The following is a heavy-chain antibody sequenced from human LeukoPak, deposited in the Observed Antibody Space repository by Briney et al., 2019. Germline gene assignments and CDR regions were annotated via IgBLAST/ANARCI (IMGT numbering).Heavy chain of an antibody. J-gene: IGHJ6*03. CDR3: ARAENGYSSSWSYQYYYYMDV. Sequence: GGSLRLSCAASGFTFSSYSMNWVRQAPGKGLEWISSIRSRSSYIYYADSVKGRFTISRDNAKNSLYLQMNSLRAEDTAVYYCARAENGYSSSWSYQYYYYMDVWGKGTTVTVSS. V-gene: IGHV3-21*01. CDR1: GFTFSSYS. D-gene: IGHD6-13*01. CDR2: IRSRSSYI.